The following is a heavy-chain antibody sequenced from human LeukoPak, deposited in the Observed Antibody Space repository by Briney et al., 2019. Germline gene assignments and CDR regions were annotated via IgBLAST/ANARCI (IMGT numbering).Heavy chain of an antibody. Sequence: GGSLRLSCAASGFTFSSYGMHWVRQAPGKGLEWVAVISYDGSNKYYADSVKGRFTISRDNSKNTLYLQMNSLRAEDTAVYYCAKDQSYYDSSGYSPSSWGQGTLVTVSS. CDR1: GFTFSSYG. J-gene: IGHJ4*02. CDR2: ISYDGSNK. D-gene: IGHD3-22*01. CDR3: AKDQSYYDSSGYSPSS. V-gene: IGHV3-30*18.